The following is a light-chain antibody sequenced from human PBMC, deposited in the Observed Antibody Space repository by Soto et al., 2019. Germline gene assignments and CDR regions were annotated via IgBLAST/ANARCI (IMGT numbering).Light chain of an antibody. CDR2: DAS. V-gene: IGKV3-20*01. CDR1: QSVNFY. Sequence: EIVLTQSPGSLSLSPGERATLSCRASQSVNFYLAWYQQKPGQAPRLLISDASSRATDVPDRFSGSGAGTDFSLTIRRLETQDFAEYYCQQYGDSPVTFGQGTKVDIK. CDR3: QQYGDSPVT. J-gene: IGKJ1*01.